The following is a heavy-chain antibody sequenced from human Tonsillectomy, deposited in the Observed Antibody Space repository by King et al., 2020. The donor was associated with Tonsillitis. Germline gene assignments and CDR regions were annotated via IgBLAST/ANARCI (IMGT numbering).Heavy chain of an antibody. J-gene: IGHJ5*02. Sequence: VQLQQWGEGLLKPSETLSLTCAVYGGSFSGYYWTWIRQPPGKGLEWMGEINHSGSTNYTPSLKSPVFISEDRSKNQFSLRLSSVTAADTAVYYCARVDYDILTGSRWFDPWGQGTLITVSS. D-gene: IGHD3-9*01. V-gene: IGHV4-34*01. CDR1: GGSFSGYY. CDR3: ARVDYDILTGSRWFDP. CDR2: INHSGST.